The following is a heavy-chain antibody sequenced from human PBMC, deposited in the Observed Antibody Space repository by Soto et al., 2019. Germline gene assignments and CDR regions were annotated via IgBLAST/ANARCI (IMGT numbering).Heavy chain of an antibody. CDR3: ASHGRVVEGNWFDP. Sequence: SETLSLTCTVSGGSISSYYWSWIRRPPGKGLEWIGYIYYSGSTNYNPSLKSRVTISVDTSKNQFSLKLSSVTAADTAVYYCASHGRVVEGNWFDPWGQGTLVTVSS. D-gene: IGHD2-15*01. CDR2: IYYSGST. J-gene: IGHJ5*02. V-gene: IGHV4-59*08. CDR1: GGSISSYY.